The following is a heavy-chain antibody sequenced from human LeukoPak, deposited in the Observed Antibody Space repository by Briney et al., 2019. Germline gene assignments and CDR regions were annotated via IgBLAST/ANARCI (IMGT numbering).Heavy chain of an antibody. V-gene: IGHV3-23*01. CDR1: GFTFSNYA. CDR2: ISGSGGSA. Sequence: PGGSLILSCAASGFTFSNYAMIWVRQAQGKGLEWVSGISGSGGSAYYADSVKGRFTISRDNSKNTLYLQMNSRGAEDTAVYYCAELGITMIGGVWGKGTTVTISS. CDR3: AELGITMIGGV. J-gene: IGHJ6*04. D-gene: IGHD3-10*02.